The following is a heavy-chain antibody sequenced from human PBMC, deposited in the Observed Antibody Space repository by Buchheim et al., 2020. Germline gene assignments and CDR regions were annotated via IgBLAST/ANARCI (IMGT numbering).Heavy chain of an antibody. CDR1: GGSFSGYY. V-gene: IGHV4-34*01. Sequence: QVQLQQWGAGLLKPSETLSLTCAVSGGSFSGYYWSWIRQPPGKGLEWIGEINHSGSTNYNPSLKSRVTISVDTSKNQFSLKLSSVTAADTAVYYCARGRGVVAATRGFYDYWGQGTL. D-gene: IGHD2-15*01. J-gene: IGHJ4*02. CDR3: ARGRGVVAATRGFYDY. CDR2: INHSGST.